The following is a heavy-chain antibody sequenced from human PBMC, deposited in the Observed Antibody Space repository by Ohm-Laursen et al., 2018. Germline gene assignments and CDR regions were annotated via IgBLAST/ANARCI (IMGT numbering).Heavy chain of an antibody. J-gene: IGHJ4*02. CDR1: GFTSSSNA. V-gene: IGHV3-23*01. D-gene: IGHD1-26*01. CDR3: ARKRGYYFDY. Sequence: SLRLSCTASGFTSSSNALSWVRRAPGKGPEWVSVVTGSGRTTYYRDSVKGRFTISRDNSKNTLYLQMNSLRVEDTAVYYCARKRGYYFDYWGQGTLVTVSS. CDR2: VTGSGRTT.